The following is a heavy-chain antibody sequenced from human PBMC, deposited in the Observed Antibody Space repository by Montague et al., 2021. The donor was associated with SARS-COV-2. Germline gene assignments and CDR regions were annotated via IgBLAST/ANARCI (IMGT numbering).Heavy chain of an antibody. CDR1: GGSISRYC. D-gene: IGHD3-16*01. CDR2: VHDIESS. V-gene: IGHV4-59*01. CDR3: ASVTLGGRGGRTRQYDGLDS. Sequence: SETLSLTCTVSGGSISRYCWNWIRQTPGKGLEWMGYVHDIESSIYNPSLQSRSTILIDTPKNQFSLGLNAVTAADTAVYYCASVTLGGRGGRTRQYDGLDSWGQGILVTVSS. J-gene: IGHJ4*02.